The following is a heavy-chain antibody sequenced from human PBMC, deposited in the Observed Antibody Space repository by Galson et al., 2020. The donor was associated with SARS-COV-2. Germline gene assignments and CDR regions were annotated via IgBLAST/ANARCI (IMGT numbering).Heavy chain of an antibody. CDR1: GYAFNSHG. CDR3: AREAHTSFDDYGGGLWIF. D-gene: IGHD1-26*01. CDR2: ISPYNGNT. V-gene: IGHV1-18*01. J-gene: IGHJ4*02. Sequence: ASVKVSCKASGYAFNSHGISWVRQAPGQGLAWMGWISPYNGNTNYAHKFHDTVTMTTDTSANTAYMELRRLKFDDTAVYYCAREAHTSFDDYGGGLWIFRGQGTLVTVSS.